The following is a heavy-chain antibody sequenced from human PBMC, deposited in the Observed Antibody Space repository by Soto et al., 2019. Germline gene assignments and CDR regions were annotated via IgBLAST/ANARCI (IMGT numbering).Heavy chain of an antibody. D-gene: IGHD1-26*01. CDR1: GFTFGSYW. V-gene: IGHV3-74*01. Sequence: GGSLRLSCAASGFTFGSYWMHWVRQAPGKGLAWASRLNSDGSTTNYADSVKGRFTISRDNAKNTVYLQMNSLRVEDTAVYYCARGRSGTYALDYWGQGILVTVSS. J-gene: IGHJ4*02. CDR2: LNSDGSTT. CDR3: ARGRSGTYALDY.